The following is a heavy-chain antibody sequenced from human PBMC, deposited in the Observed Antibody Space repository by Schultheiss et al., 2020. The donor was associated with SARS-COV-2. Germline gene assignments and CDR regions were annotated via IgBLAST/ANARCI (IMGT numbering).Heavy chain of an antibody. D-gene: IGHD5-18*01. Sequence: GESLKISCAASGFTVSSNYMSWVRQAPGKGLEWVSVIYSGGSTYYADSVKGRFTISRDNAKNSLYLQMNSLRAEDTAVYYCARDPSYGPFDYWGQGTLVTVSS. V-gene: IGHV3-53*05. J-gene: IGHJ4*02. CDR2: IYSGGST. CDR3: ARDPSYGPFDY. CDR1: GFTVSSNY.